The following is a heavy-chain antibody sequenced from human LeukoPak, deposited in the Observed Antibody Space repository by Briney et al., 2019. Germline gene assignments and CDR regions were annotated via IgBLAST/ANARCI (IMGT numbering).Heavy chain of an antibody. CDR3: ARDSREDIVVVVAATLFDY. Sequence: GASVKVSCKASGGTFSSYAISWVRQAPGQGLEWMGGIIPIFGTANYAQKFQGRVTITADKSTSTAYMELSSLRSEDTAVCYCARDSREDIVVVVAATLFDYWGQGTLVTVSS. D-gene: IGHD2-15*01. CDR2: IIPIFGTA. J-gene: IGHJ4*02. V-gene: IGHV1-69*06. CDR1: GGTFSSYA.